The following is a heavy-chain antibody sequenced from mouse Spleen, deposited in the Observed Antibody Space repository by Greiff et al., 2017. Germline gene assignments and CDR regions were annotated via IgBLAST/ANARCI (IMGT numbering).Heavy chain of an antibody. CDR1: GFTFSSFG. J-gene: IGHJ1*01. D-gene: IGHD1-1*02. Sequence: EVNVVESGGGLVQPGGSRKLSCAASGFTFSSFGMHWVRQAPEKGLEWVAYISSGSSTIYYADTVKGRFTISRDNPKNTLFLQMTSLRSEDTAMYYCARERGGSYWYFDVWGAGTTVTVSS. V-gene: IGHV5-17*02. CDR2: ISSGSSTI. CDR3: ARERGGSYWYFDV.